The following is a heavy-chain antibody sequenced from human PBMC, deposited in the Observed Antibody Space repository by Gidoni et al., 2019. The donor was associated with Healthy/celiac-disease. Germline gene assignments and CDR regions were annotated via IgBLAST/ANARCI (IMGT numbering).Heavy chain of an antibody. J-gene: IGHJ6*02. CDR1: GFTFSDYY. CDR3: ARDRHAYYYGMDV. V-gene: IGHV3-11*05. CDR2: ISSSSSYT. Sequence: QVQLVESGGGLVKPGGSLRLSCAASGFTFSDYYMSWIRQAPGKGLEWVSYISSSSSYTNYADSVKGRFTISRDNAKNSLYLQMNSLRAEDTAVYYCARDRHAYYYGMDVWGQGTTVTVSS.